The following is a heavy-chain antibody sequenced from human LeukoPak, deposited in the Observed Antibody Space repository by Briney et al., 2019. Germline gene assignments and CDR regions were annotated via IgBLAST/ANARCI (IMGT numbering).Heavy chain of an antibody. CDR2: IVVGSGDA. J-gene: IGHJ4*02. CDR1: GFTLVNSA. CDR3: AADRHLGDTTGFGF. Sequence: SVRVSCKSSGFTLVNSAVHWVRQARGQSLEWIGWIVVGSGDATYAQRFQERLTITRDKSTSTAYMELRSLRSEDTAVYYCAADRHLGDTTGFGFWGQGTLVTVSS. V-gene: IGHV1-58*01. D-gene: IGHD1-14*01.